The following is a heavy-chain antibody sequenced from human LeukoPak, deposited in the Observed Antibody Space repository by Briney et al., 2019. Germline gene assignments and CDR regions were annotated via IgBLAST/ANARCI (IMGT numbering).Heavy chain of an antibody. Sequence: GGSLRLSCAASGFTFSSYSMNWVRQAPGKGLEWVSYISESSSYVYGADSVKGRFTISRENGRNLLFLQMNSLRVEDTAMYYCARDRAANARIGGMDVWGQGTTVTVSS. CDR2: ISESSSYV. CDR1: GFTFSSYS. V-gene: IGHV3-21*06. J-gene: IGHJ6*02. CDR3: ARDRAANARIGGMDV. D-gene: IGHD6-13*01.